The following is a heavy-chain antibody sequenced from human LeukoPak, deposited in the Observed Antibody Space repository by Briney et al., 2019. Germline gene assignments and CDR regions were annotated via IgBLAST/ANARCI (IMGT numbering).Heavy chain of an antibody. CDR3: AKAGFYYGSGNMSPSGIGYFTMDV. Sequence: GGSLTLSSAASGFTLGSFTMSWVRQAPGRSLEWVSAIRGTDTNTYYADSVRGRFTISRDNSNNTLFLQMNGLRAEDTAVYYCAKAGFYYGSGNMSPSGIGYFTMDVSGQATTVTVSS. D-gene: IGHD3-10*01. CDR1: GFTLGSFT. V-gene: IGHV3-23*01. CDR2: IRGTDTNT. J-gene: IGHJ6*02.